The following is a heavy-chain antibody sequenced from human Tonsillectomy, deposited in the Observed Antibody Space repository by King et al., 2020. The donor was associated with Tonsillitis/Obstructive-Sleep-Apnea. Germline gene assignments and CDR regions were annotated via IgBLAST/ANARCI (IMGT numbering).Heavy chain of an antibody. D-gene: IGHD6-13*01. J-gene: IGHJ3*02. Sequence: VQLVESGGGLVQPGGSLRLSCAASGFTFSSYEMNWVRQAPGKGLEWVSYISSSGSTIFYADSVKGRFTISRDNAKNSLYLQMNSLRAEDTAVYYCATASSSWYGGAFDIWGHGTMVTVSS. CDR3: ATASSSWYGGAFDI. V-gene: IGHV3-48*03. CDR1: GFTFSSYE. CDR2: ISSSGSTI.